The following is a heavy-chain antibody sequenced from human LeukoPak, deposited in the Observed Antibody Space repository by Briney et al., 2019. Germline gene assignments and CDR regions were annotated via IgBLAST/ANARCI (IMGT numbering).Heavy chain of an antibody. V-gene: IGHV1-69*13. CDR3: AREWAGIDY. Sequence: GAAVTVSCPASGGTFSIYAISWVRPAPGQGLEWMGGIIPIFGTANYAQKFQGRVTITADESTSTAYMELSSLRSEDTAVYYCAREWAGIDYWGQGTLVTVSS. J-gene: IGHJ4*02. CDR1: GGTFSIYA. CDR2: IIPIFGTA. D-gene: IGHD6-19*01.